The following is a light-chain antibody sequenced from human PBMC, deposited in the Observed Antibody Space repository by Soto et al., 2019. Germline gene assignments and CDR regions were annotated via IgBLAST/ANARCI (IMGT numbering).Light chain of an antibody. CDR1: QSISDW. Sequence: DIQMTQFPSTMSASIGDRVTITCRASQSISDWLAWYQQKPGKAPKLLIYRASNLESGVPSRFSGSGSGTEFTLTISSLQPDDFATYYCQQYNGYSRAFGQGTKVEIK. V-gene: IGKV1-5*03. CDR2: RAS. J-gene: IGKJ1*01. CDR3: QQYNGYSRA.